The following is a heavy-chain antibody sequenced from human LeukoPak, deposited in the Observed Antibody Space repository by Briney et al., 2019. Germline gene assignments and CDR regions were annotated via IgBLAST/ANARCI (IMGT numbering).Heavy chain of an antibody. V-gene: IGHV4-39*01. Sequence: SETLSLTCTVSGVSISSSDYYWGWIRQPPGKGLEWIGSIYYSGTTYYNPPLKSRVSISEDTSKNQFSLKLSSVTAANHYGPYDAFDIWGQGTMVTVSS. J-gene: IGHJ3*02. CDR2: IYYSGTT. CDR1: GVSISSSDYY. CDR3: AFDI. D-gene: IGHD3-10*01.